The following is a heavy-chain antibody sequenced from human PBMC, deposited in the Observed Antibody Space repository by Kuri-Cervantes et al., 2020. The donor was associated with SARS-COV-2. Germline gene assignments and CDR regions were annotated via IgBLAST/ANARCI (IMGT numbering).Heavy chain of an antibody. J-gene: IGHJ4*02. D-gene: IGHD5-12*01. CDR2: ISSSSSTI. CDR1: VFTFSSYS. CDR3: ARDANYGSRLPRKFDY. V-gene: IGHV3-48*02. Sequence: GESLKISCAASVFTFSSYSMNWVRQAPGKGLEWVSYISSSSSTIYYADSVKGRFTISRDNAKNSLYLQMNSLRDEDTAVYYCARDANYGSRLPRKFDYWGQGTLVTVSS.